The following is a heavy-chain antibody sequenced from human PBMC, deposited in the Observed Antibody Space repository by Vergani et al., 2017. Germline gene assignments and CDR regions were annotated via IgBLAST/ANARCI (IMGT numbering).Heavy chain of an antibody. J-gene: IGHJ5*02. CDR1: GGSISSYY. D-gene: IGHD3-3*01. Sequence: QVQLQESGPGLVKPSETLSLTCTVSGGSISSYYWSWIRQPPGKGLEWIGYIYYSGSTNYNPSLKSRVTISVDTSKNQFSLKLSSVTAADTAVYDCARAYYDFWSAHRWFDPWGQGTLVTVSS. CDR3: ARAYYDFWSAHRWFDP. CDR2: IYYSGST. V-gene: IGHV4-59*01.